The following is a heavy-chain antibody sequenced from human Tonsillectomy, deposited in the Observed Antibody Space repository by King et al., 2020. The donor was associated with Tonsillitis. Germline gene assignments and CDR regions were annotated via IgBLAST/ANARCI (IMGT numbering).Heavy chain of an antibody. J-gene: IGHJ4*02. Sequence: VQLVESGGGLVKPGRSLRLSCTASGFTFGDYAMSWFRQAPGKGLEWVGVIRSKAYGGTTEYAASVKGRFTISRDDSKSIAYLQMNSLKTEDTAVYYCTRTEHDILTGWGRDYWGQGTLVTVSS. CDR1: GFTFGDYA. V-gene: IGHV3-49*05. CDR2: IRSKAYGGTT. CDR3: TRTEHDILTGWGRDY. D-gene: IGHD3-9*01.